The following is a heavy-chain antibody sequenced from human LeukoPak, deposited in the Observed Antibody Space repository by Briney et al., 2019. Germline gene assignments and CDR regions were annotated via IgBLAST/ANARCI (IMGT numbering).Heavy chain of an antibody. V-gene: IGHV4-4*02. Sequence: PSGTLSLTCAVSGGSISSDNWWSWVRPPPGKGLEWIGDMYHSGSTKYNPSLKSRVTISVDKSKNQFSLKLSSVTAADTAVYYCARLWLLNLDKWGQGTLVTVSS. D-gene: IGHD6-19*01. CDR2: MYHSGST. J-gene: IGHJ4*02. CDR1: GGSISSDNW. CDR3: ARLWLLNLDK.